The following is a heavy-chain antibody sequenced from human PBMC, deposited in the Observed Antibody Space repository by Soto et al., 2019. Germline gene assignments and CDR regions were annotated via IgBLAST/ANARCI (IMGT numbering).Heavy chain of an antibody. D-gene: IGHD3-22*01. CDR1: GFTFSSYW. CDR2: INSDGSRV. V-gene: IGHV3-74*01. Sequence: EVQLVESGGDFVQPGGSLRLSCAASGFTFSSYWMHWVRQVPGKGLVWVSRINSDGSRVNYADSVKGRFAISRDNAKNTLYLNVHSLTVEDTAVYSCARGGSGAYYQDYWGRGTLVTVSS. CDR3: ARGGSGAYYQDY. J-gene: IGHJ4*02.